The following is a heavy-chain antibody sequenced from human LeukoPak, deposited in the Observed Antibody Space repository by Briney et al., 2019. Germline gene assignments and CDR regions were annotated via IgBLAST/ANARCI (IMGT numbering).Heavy chain of an antibody. Sequence: GGSLRLSCAASGFTFSSYSMNWVRQAPGKGLEWVAVIWYDGSNKYYADSVKGRFTISRDNSKNTLYLQMNSLRAEDTAVYYCARLYYYDSSGYLDYWGQGTLVTVSS. CDR1: GFTFSSYS. D-gene: IGHD3-22*01. J-gene: IGHJ4*02. CDR2: IWYDGSNK. V-gene: IGHV3-33*08. CDR3: ARLYYYDSSGYLDY.